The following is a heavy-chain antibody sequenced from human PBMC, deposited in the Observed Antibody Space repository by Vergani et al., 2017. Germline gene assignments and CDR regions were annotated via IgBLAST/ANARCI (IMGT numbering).Heavy chain of an antibody. CDR3: ARVNTETNGHHYCYYYMDV. J-gene: IGHJ6*03. V-gene: IGHV4-34*01. D-gene: IGHD4-11*01. CDR1: GGSFTSYH. Sequence: QVQLQQWGGGLLKPSETLSLTCVVNGGSFTSYHWTWIRQSPGEGLEWVGDIDHTGRPDYNPSLKSRLTMSVDKARNQFTLTLNSVTATDTAIYFCARVNTETNGHHYCYYYMDVWGQGSAVTVS. CDR2: IDHTGRP.